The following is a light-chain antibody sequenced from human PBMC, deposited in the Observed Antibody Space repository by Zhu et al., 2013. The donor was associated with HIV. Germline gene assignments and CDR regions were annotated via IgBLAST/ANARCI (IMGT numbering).Light chain of an antibody. V-gene: IGKV4-1*01. J-gene: IGKJ1*01. CDR2: WAS. CDR1: QSVLYSSDNRNY. CDR3: HQYYRTPQT. Sequence: DIVMTQSPDSLAVSLGETATINCKSSQSVLYSSDNRNYLAWYQQRPGQPPKLLIFWASTRESGVPDRFSGSGSGTDFTLTISSLQAEDVAVYYCHQYYRTPQTFGQGTEVEVK.